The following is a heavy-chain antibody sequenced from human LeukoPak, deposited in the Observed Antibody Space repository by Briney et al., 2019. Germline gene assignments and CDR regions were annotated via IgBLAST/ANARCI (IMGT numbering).Heavy chain of an antibody. D-gene: IGHD1-7*01. CDR2: ISSSSSTI. Sequence: GGSLRLSCAASGFTFSSYSMNWVRQAPRKGLEWVSYISSSSSTIYYADSVEGRFTISRDNAKNSLYLQMNSLRDEDTAVYYCARGRTGTTRYNWFDPWGQGTLVTVSS. CDR3: ARGRTGTTRYNWFDP. V-gene: IGHV3-48*02. J-gene: IGHJ5*02. CDR1: GFTFSSYS.